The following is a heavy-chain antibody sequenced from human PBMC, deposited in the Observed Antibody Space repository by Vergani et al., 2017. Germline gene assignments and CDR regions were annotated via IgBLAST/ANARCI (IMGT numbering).Heavy chain of an antibody. CDR2: ISYDGSNK. CDR3: ARDLFMGKGYFDL. V-gene: IGHV3-30-3*01. CDR1: GFTFSSYA. D-gene: IGHD3-10*02. J-gene: IGHJ2*01. Sequence: QVQLVESGGGVVQPGRSLRLSCAASGFTFSSYAMHWVRQAPGKGLEWVAVISYDGSNKYYADSVKGRFTISRDNSKNTLYLQMNSLRAEDTAVYYCARDLFMGKGYFDLWGRGTLVTVSS.